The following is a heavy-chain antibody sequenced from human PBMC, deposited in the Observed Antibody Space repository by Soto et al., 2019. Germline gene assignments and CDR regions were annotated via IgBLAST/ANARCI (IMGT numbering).Heavy chain of an antibody. CDR2: VNTDESRT. J-gene: IGHJ3*02. Sequence: PGGSLRLSCGASGFTFSSYWMHWVRQAPGKGLVWVSRVNTDESRTSYADSVKGRFTISRDNAKNTLYLQMNSLRAEDTAVYYCAKEGYYDSSGYYGGDDAFDIWGQGTMVTVSS. D-gene: IGHD3-22*01. CDR1: GFTFSSYW. V-gene: IGHV3-74*01. CDR3: AKEGYYDSSGYYGGDDAFDI.